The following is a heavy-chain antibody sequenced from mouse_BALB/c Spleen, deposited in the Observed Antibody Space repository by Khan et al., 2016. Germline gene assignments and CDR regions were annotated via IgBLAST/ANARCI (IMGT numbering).Heavy chain of an antibody. CDR1: GYTFTNYW. J-gene: IGHJ4*01. D-gene: IGHD1-2*01. CDR2: IYPSASYA. CDR3: SRAITTIGSYYYAMDY. V-gene: IGHV1-69*02. Sequence: QVPLQQPGAELVRPWASVKLSCKASGYTFTNYWINWVKQRPGQGLEWIGNIYPSASYANYNQKFKDKATLTVDRSSSTAYMHLISPTSEDSAVYYCSRAITTIGSYYYAMDYWGQGTSVTVSS.